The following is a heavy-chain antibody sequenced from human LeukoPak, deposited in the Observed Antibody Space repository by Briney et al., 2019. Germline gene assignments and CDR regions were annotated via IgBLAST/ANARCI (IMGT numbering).Heavy chain of an antibody. D-gene: IGHD3-16*01. CDR3: ARVGGLHDDWFDP. V-gene: IGHV1-18*04. CDR1: GYTFTSYG. J-gene: IGHJ5*02. Sequence: SVQVSFQASGYTFTSYGINWLRQPPGQGLEWMGLINSYNGSTHYPQKLQGRVTITTDTSTSQTYMELRSLRSDDTAVYYCARVGGLHDDWFDPWGQGTLVTVSS. CDR2: INSYNGST.